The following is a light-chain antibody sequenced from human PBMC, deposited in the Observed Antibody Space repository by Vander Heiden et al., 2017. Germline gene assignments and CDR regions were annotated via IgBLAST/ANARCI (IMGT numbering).Light chain of an antibody. CDR1: QSVSSSY. J-gene: IGKJ1*01. Sequence: EIVLTQSPGTLSLSPGERATLSCRASQSVSSSYLAWYQQKPGQAPRLLIYGASSRATGIPDTFSGSGSGTDFTLTISRLEPEDFAVYYCQQDGSSRGTFGPGTKVEIK. CDR2: GAS. V-gene: IGKV3-20*01. CDR3: QQDGSSRGT.